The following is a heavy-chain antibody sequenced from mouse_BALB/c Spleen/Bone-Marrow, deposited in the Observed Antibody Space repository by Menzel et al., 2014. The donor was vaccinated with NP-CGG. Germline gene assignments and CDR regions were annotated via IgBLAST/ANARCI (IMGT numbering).Heavy chain of an antibody. CDR3: TTLARNYFDY. CDR2: IYPGNSDT. J-gene: IGHJ2*01. CDR1: GYTFTSYW. V-gene: IGHV1-5*01. Sequence: SGTVLARPGASVKMSCKASGYTFTSYWMHWVKQRPGQGLEWIGTIYPGNSDTTYNQKSKGKAKLTAVTSTSTAYRELSSLTNEDSAVYYCTTLARNYFDYWGQGTTLTVSS.